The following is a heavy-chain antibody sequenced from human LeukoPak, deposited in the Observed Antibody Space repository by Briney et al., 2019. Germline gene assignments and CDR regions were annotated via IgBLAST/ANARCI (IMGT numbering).Heavy chain of an antibody. Sequence: SVKVSCKASGGTFSSYAISWVRQAPGQGLEWMGGIIPIFGTANYAQKFQGRVTITADESTSTAYMELSSLRSEDTAVYYCAHLSGGWYLYFQHWGQGTLVTVSS. D-gene: IGHD6-19*01. V-gene: IGHV1-69*13. CDR1: GGTFSSYA. J-gene: IGHJ1*01. CDR2: IIPIFGTA. CDR3: AHLSGGWYLYFQH.